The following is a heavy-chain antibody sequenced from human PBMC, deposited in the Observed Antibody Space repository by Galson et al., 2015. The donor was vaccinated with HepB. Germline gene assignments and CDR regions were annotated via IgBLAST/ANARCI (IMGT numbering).Heavy chain of an antibody. J-gene: IGHJ4*02. CDR1: GFTFSSYW. D-gene: IGHD6-13*01. Sequence: SLRLSCAASGFTFSSYWMSWVRQAPGKGLEWVANIKQDGSEKYYVDSVKGRFTISRDNAKNSLYLQMNSLRAEDTAVYYCARVGDSSSWYSDYYYMDVWGTYYLDYWGQGTLVTVSS. CDR3: ARVGDSSSWYSDYYYMDVWGTYYLDY. CDR2: IKQDGSEK. V-gene: IGHV3-7*01.